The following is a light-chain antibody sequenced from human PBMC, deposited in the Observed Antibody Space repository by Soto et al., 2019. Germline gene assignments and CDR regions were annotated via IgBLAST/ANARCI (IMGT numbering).Light chain of an antibody. V-gene: IGKV3-20*01. CDR2: GAS. CDR1: QTVSSNY. CDR3: QQYTGPPTT. Sequence: EGVLTQSPGTLSLSPGERATLSCRASQTVSSNYLAWCQQRPGQAPRLLIYGASTRAAGIPDRFSGSGSGTDFTLTITRLEPEDSAVYFCQQYTGPPTTFGQGTRLEI. J-gene: IGKJ5*01.